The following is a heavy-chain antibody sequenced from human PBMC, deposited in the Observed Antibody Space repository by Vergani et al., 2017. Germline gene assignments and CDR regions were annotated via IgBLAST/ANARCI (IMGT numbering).Heavy chain of an antibody. CDR1: GGSISSSSYY. Sequence: QLQLQESGPGLVKPSETLSLTCTVSGGSISSSSYYWGWIRQPPGKGLEWIGSIYYSGSTYYNPSLKSRVTISVATSKNQFSLKLSSVTAADTAVYYCASLSGVYDYVWGSYRYYFDYWGQGTLVTVSS. V-gene: IGHV4-39*01. CDR2: IYYSGST. D-gene: IGHD3-16*02. J-gene: IGHJ4*02. CDR3: ASLSGVYDYVWGSYRYYFDY.